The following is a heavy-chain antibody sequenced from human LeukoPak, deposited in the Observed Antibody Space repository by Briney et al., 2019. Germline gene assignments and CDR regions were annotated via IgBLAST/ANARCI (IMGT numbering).Heavy chain of an antibody. CDR2: INHSGST. V-gene: IGHV4-34*01. D-gene: IGHD1/OR15-1a*01. Sequence: SETLSLTCVVYGGSFSGYYWSWIRQPPGKGLEWIGEINHSGSTNYNPSLKSRVTISLDTSKNQFSLKLRSVTAADTAVYYCARWRLALEHLDYWGLGTLVTVSS. J-gene: IGHJ4*02. CDR1: GGSFSGYY. CDR3: ARWRLALEHLDY.